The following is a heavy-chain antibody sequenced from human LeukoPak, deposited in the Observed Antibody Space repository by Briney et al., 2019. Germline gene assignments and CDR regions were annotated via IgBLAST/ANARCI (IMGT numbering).Heavy chain of an antibody. V-gene: IGHV4-34*01. J-gene: IGHJ4*02. D-gene: IGHD3-10*01. CDR1: GGSFSGYY. CDR3: ARGTGFGEFLDY. CDR2: INHSGST. Sequence: SETLSLTCAVYGGSFSGYYWSWIRQPPGKGLEWIGEINHSGSTNYNPSLKSRVTISVDTSKNQFSLKLSSVTAADTAVYYCARGTGFGEFLDYWGQGTLVTDSS.